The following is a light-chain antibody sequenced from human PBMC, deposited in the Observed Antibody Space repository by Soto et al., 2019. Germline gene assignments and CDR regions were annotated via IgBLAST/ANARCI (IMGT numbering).Light chain of an antibody. CDR1: QKIGSTY. CDR3: QQSYSSPWT. Sequence: VVLSHSPGTLSLSTGARATLACRASQKIGSTYLAWYQQKLGQAPRLLIYGASSRAPGIPDRFSGGGSGTDFTLTITSLQAEDFATYYCQQSYSSPWTFGQGTKV. CDR2: GAS. V-gene: IGKV3-20*01. J-gene: IGKJ1*01.